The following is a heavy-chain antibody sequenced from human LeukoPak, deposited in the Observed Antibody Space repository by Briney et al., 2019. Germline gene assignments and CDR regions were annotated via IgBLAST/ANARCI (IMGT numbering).Heavy chain of an antibody. D-gene: IGHD3-10*01. J-gene: IGHJ4*02. CDR2: INHSGST. Sequence: PSETLSLTCAVYGGSFSGYYWSWIRQPPGKGLEWIGEINHSGSTNYNPSLKSRVTISVDTSKNQFSLKLSSVTAADTAVYYCARAEDWNLWFGELKGLDYWGQGTLVTVSS. CDR3: ARAEDWNLWFGELKGLDY. CDR1: GGSFSGYY. V-gene: IGHV4-34*01.